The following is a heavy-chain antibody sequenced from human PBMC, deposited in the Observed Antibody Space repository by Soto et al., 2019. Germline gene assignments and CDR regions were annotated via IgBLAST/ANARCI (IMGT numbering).Heavy chain of an antibody. CDR1: GAAVAPSS. CDR3: VTGSRSSTSDAFDI. D-gene: IGHD2-15*01. J-gene: IGHJ3*02. V-gene: IGHV4-59*02. CDR2: TSHSGST. Sequence: SETLSLTCTVMGAAVAPSSWTWIRQPPGKGLEWIGFTSHSGSTNYNPSLKSRVTMSVDTSKNQFSLNLISVTAADTAVYYCVTGSRSSTSDAFDIWDRGTMVT.